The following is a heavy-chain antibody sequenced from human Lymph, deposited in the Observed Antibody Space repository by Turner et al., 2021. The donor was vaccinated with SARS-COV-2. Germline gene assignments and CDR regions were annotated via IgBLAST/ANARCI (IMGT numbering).Heavy chain of an antibody. D-gene: IGHD3-22*01. Sequence: QVKLVESGGGVVQPGRSLRLSCAASGFTFSSYAMHWVSQAPGKGLEWVACISYDGSDKYYADSVKGRFTFSRDNSKNTLYLQMNSLRAEDTAVYYCARDRDSSGWVDYWGQGTLVTVSS. CDR1: GFTFSSYA. J-gene: IGHJ4*02. CDR2: ISYDGSDK. CDR3: ARDRDSSGWVDY. V-gene: IGHV3-30*04.